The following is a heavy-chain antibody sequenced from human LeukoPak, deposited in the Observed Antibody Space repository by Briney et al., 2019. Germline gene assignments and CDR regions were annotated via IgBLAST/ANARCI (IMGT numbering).Heavy chain of an antibody. CDR2: INTGNGNT. D-gene: IGHD2-2*01. CDR1: GYTFTDYA. CDR3: ASRRQYCSTTSCSATFDI. J-gene: IGHJ3*02. V-gene: IGHV1-3*04. Sequence: GASVKVSCKASGYTFTDYAIHWVRQAPGQRLEWMGWINTGNGNTKYSQKFQGRVTITRDTSASTAYMELSSLRSEDTAVYYCASRRQYCSTTSCSATFDIWGQGTMVTVSS.